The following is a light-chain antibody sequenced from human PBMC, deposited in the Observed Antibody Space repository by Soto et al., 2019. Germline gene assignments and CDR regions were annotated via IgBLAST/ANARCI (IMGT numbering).Light chain of an antibody. J-gene: IGKJ2*01. CDR2: ASS. CDR3: QQSYSTPRT. V-gene: IGKV1-39*01. Sequence: DIQMTQSPSSLSASVGDRVTITCRASQSISSYLNWYQQKPGKAPKLLIYASSRLQSGVPSRFSSSSAGTYFTLTISSLQPEDFATYYCQQSYSTPRTFGQGTKLEIK. CDR1: QSISSY.